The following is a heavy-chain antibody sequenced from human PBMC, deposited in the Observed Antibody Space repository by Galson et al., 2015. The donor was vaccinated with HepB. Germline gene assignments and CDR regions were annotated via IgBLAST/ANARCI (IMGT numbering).Heavy chain of an antibody. CDR1: GGSISSNY. V-gene: IGHV4-4*07. CDR3: ARDRGSSGHDN. J-gene: IGHJ4*02. CDR2: IYTSGNT. Sequence: LSLTCTVSGGSISSNYWSWIRQSAGKGLEWIGRIYTSGNTNYNPSLKSRVTTSVDTPKNQFSLKVRSVTAADTAVYYCARDRGSSGHDNWGQGTLVTVSS. D-gene: IGHD3-22*01.